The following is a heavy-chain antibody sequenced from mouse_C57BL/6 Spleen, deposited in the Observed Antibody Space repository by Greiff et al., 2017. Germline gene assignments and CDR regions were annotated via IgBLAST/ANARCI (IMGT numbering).Heavy chain of an antibody. Sequence: QVQLQQSGAELVKPGASVKISCKASGYAFSSYWMNWVKQRPGKGLEWIGQIYPGDGDTNYNGKFNGKATLAADNSSSTAYMQLSSLTSEDSAVYFCARMGTAQATPDFDYWGQGTTLTVSS. CDR3: ARMGTAQATPDFDY. CDR1: GYAFSSYW. J-gene: IGHJ2*01. V-gene: IGHV1-80*01. D-gene: IGHD3-2*02. CDR2: IYPGDGDT.